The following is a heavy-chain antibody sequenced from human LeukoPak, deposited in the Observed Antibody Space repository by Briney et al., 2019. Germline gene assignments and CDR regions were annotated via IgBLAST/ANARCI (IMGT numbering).Heavy chain of an antibody. CDR2: VSDSGGRT. V-gene: IGHV3-23*01. D-gene: IGHD3-10*01. Sequence: GGSLRPSCAVSGITLSNYGMSWVRQAPGKGLEWVAGVSDSGGRTNYADSVKGRFTISRDNSKNTLYLQMNSLRAEDTAVYFCAKRGVVIRVILVGFHKEAYYFDSWGQGVVVTVSS. CDR1: GITLSNYG. CDR3: AKRGVVIRVILVGFHKEAYYFDS. J-gene: IGHJ4*02.